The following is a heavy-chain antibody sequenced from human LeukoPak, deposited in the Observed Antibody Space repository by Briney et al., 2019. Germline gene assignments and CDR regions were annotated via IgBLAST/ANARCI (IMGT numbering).Heavy chain of an antibody. CDR3: AREGGRYYGMDV. V-gene: IGHV3-21*01. CDR1: GFTFSSYS. CDR2: ISSSSSYI. J-gene: IGHJ6*02. Sequence: GGSLRLSCAASGFTFSSYSMNWVRQAPGKGLEWVSSISSSSSYIYYADSVKGRFTISRDNAKNSLYLQMNSLRAEDTAEYYCAREGGRYYGMDVWGQGTTVTVSS.